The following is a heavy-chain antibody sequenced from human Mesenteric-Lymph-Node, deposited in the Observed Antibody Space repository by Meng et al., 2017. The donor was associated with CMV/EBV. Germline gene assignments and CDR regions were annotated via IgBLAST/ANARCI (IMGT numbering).Heavy chain of an antibody. D-gene: IGHD2/OR15-2a*01. CDR1: FTNYA. J-gene: IGHJ5*02. CDR3: ARKGYCNNTICFGARFNP. Sequence: FTNYAISWVRQAPGQGLEWMGWISAYNGNTDYAQKLQGRITMTRDTSTGTAYMELRSLGSDDTAVYYCARKGYCNNTICFGARFNPWGQGTLVTVSS. CDR2: ISAYNGNT. V-gene: IGHV1-18*01.